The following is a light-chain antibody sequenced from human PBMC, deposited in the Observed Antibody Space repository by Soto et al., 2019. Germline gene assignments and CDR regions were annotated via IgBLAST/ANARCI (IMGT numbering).Light chain of an antibody. J-gene: IGKJ2*01. CDR3: QPYPTWPQWN. Sequence: EIVMTQSPATLSVSPGGRATLSCRASQSVTSNLAWYQQKPGQAPRLLIYGASTRATGIPARFSGSGSGTEFTLTISSLQSEDFAVYYCQPYPTWPQWNFGKGTKVDI. CDR1: QSVTSN. CDR2: GAS. V-gene: IGKV3-15*01.